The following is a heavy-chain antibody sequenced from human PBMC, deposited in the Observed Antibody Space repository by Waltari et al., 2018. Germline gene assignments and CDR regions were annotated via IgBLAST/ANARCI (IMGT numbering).Heavy chain of an antibody. CDR3: AHSDYRSSWYTMDV. V-gene: IGHV1-18*01. J-gene: IGHJ6*02. CDR1: GYTFISNG. D-gene: IGHD6-13*01. CDR2: VSGDDENT. Sequence: VKLVQSGGEVKKPGASVKVSCKASGYTFISNGISWVRQAPGQGLEWVGWVSGDDENTKYARKVQGRVSLTADTATNTAYMELTSLTADDTAVYYCAHSDYRSSWYTMDVWGQGTTVSVSS.